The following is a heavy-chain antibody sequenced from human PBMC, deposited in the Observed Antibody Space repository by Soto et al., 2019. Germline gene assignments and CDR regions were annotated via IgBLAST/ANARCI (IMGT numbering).Heavy chain of an antibody. CDR3: AKDTGYDYSWGSYLSPYDY. V-gene: IGHV3-23*01. D-gene: IGHD3-16*02. CDR1: GFTFSSYA. Sequence: GGSLRLSCAASGFTFSSYAMSWVRQAPGKGLEWVSAISGSGGSTYYADSVKGRFTISRDNSKNTLYLQMNSLRAEDTAVYYCAKDTGYDYSWGSYLSPYDYWGQGTPVTVSS. CDR2: ISGSGGST. J-gene: IGHJ4*01.